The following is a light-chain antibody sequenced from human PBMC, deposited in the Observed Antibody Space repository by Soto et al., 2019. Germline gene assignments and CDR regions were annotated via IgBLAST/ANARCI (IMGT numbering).Light chain of an antibody. J-gene: IGKJ1*01. CDR1: QGVSSN. CDR2: GAS. V-gene: IGKV3-20*01. CDR3: QQYGNSFVG. Sequence: ETVMTQSPATLSVSPGGRATLSCRASQGVSSNLAWYQQKPGQAPRLLIYGASSRATGIPDRFSGSGSGTDFTLIISRLEPEDFAVYYCQQYGNSFVGFGQGTKVDIK.